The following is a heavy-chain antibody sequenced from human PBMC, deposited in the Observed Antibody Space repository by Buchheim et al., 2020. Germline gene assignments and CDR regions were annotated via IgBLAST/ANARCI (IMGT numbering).Heavy chain of an antibody. J-gene: IGHJ4*02. CDR2: LSGSGGST. D-gene: IGHD5-12*01. V-gene: IGHV3-23*04. CDR3: AKDLARSGYHDY. CDR1: GFTFSSYA. Sequence: EVQLVESGGGLVQPGGSLRLSCAASGFTFSSYAMSWVRQAPGKGLEWVSALSGSGGSTYYAASVMGRFTISRAHSKNTMFLQMNSLRAEDTAVYYCAKDLARSGYHDYWGQGTL.